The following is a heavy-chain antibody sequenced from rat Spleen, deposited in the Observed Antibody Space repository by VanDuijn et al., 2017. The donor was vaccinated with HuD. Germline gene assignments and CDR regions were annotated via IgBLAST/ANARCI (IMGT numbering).Heavy chain of an antibody. CDR1: GYSITSGYG. D-gene: IGHD1-2*01. CDR3: ARSHYYSSYMGVMDA. J-gene: IGHJ4*01. Sequence: EVQLQESGPGLVKPSQSLSLTCSVTGYSITSGYGWNWIRKFPGTKLEWMGYINSAGSTTYNPPLKSQISITRDTSKNQFFLQLTSVTTEDTATYYCARSHYYSSYMGVMDAWGQGASVTVSS. V-gene: IGHV3-3*01. CDR2: INSAGST.